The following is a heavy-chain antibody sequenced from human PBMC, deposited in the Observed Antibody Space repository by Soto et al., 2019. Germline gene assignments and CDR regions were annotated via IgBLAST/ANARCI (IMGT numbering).Heavy chain of an antibody. D-gene: IGHD6-13*01. CDR3: ARAIGSSWYFLDAFDI. Sequence: SVKVSCKASGGAFSSYAISWVRQAPGQGLEWMGGIIPIFGTANYAQKFQGRVTITADESTSTAYMELSSLRSEDTAVYYCARAIGSSWYFLDAFDIWGQGTMVTVSS. V-gene: IGHV1-69*13. J-gene: IGHJ3*02. CDR1: GGAFSSYA. CDR2: IIPIFGTA.